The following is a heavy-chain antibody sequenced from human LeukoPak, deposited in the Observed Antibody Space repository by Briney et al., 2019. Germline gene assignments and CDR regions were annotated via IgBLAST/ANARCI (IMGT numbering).Heavy chain of an antibody. Sequence: PGGSLRLSCAAPGFTFSGYGMTWIRQAPGKGLEWVSSIGGSGYTTYYTDSVKGRFTISRDNAKNTLYLQMNSLRVEDTAAYYCAKILSAAGSGEWGQGTLVTVSS. CDR2: IGGSGYTT. CDR3: AKILSAAGSGE. V-gene: IGHV3-23*01. CDR1: GFTFSGYG. D-gene: IGHD6-13*01. J-gene: IGHJ4*02.